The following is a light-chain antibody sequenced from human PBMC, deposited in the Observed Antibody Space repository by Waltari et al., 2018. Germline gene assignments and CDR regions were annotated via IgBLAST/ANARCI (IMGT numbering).Light chain of an antibody. CDR2: YDS. Sequence: SYVLTQPPSVSVAPGKTARITCGGNNLGRKSVHWYQQKPGQAPVLVIYYDSERPSGIPERFSGSNSGNTATLTISRVEAGDEADYYCQVWDSSSDHNVFGSGTKVTVL. CDR1: NLGRKS. J-gene: IGLJ6*01. CDR3: QVWDSSSDHNV. V-gene: IGLV3-21*04.